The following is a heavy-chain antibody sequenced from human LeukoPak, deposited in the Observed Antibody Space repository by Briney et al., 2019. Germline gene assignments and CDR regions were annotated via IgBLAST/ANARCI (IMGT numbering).Heavy chain of an antibody. V-gene: IGHV4-34*01. J-gene: IGHJ4*02. CDR3: ARSFRVSSSFLY. CDR1: GGSLSDYY. D-gene: IGHD2-8*01. Sequence: SETLSLTRGVYGGSLSDYYWGWIRQPPGKGLEWIGEINHSGSTNYNPSLKSRVTISVDTSKNQFSLNLSSVTAADTAVYYCARSFRVSSSFLYWGQGTLVTVSS. CDR2: INHSGST.